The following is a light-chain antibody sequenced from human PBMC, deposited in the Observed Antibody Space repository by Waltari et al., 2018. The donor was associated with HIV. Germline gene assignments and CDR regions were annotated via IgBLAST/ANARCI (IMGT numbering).Light chain of an antibody. CDR3: HQYSNSPRM. CDR1: QSLTSNY. J-gene: IGKJ1*01. V-gene: IGKV3-20*01. Sequence: EIVLTQSPGTLSLSPGERGTLSCRANQSLTSNYLAWYQQKPGQAPRLLIYGASYRAAGIPDRFTGNGSGPDFTLTISRLEPEDFAVYYCHQYSNSPRMFGQGTKVEIK. CDR2: GAS.